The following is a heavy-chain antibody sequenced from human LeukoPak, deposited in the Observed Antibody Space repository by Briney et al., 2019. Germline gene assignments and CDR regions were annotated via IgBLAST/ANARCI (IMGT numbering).Heavy chain of an antibody. Sequence: SVKVSCKASGGTFSSYAISWVRQAPGQGLVWMGGIIPIFGTANYAQKFQGRVTITADESTSTAYMELSSLRSEDTAVYYCARGLRLERSYYYYGMDVWGKGTTVTVSS. J-gene: IGHJ6*04. V-gene: IGHV1-69*01. D-gene: IGHD1-1*01. CDR2: IIPIFGTA. CDR3: ARGLRLERSYYYYGMDV. CDR1: GGTFSSYA.